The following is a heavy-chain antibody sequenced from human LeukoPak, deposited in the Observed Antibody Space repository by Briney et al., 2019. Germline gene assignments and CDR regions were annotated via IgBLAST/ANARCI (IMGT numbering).Heavy chain of an antibody. D-gene: IGHD6-19*01. CDR2: VYYSGST. J-gene: IGHJ4*02. V-gene: IGHV4-59*05. CDR1: GGTFSGYY. CDR3: AREGLIHGSDY. Sequence: AGTLTLTCAVSGGTFSGYYLSWIRQPPGKGLEWISSVYYSGSTYYNPSLKSRVTISVDTSKNQFSLRLNTVTAADTAVYYCAREGLIHGSDYWGQGTLVTVSA.